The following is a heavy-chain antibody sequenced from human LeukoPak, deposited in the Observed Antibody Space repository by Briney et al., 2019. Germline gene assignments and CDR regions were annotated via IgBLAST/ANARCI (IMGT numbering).Heavy chain of an antibody. CDR1: GFAFSSYW. Sequence: QPGGSLRLSCAASGFAFSSYWMDWVRQAPGKGLEWVANIKQDGSEENYVDSVKGRFTISRDNAKNSLYLQMNSLRAEDTAVYYCAKDLGTIFGVVITDWGQGTLVTVSS. CDR3: AKDLGTIFGVVITD. J-gene: IGHJ4*02. D-gene: IGHD3-3*01. V-gene: IGHV3-7*03. CDR2: IKQDGSEE.